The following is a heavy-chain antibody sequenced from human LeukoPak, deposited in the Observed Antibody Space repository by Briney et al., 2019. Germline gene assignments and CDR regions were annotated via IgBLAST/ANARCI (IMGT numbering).Heavy chain of an antibody. J-gene: IGHJ3*02. D-gene: IGHD2-15*01. CDR3: ATHRGGYRRGSFDI. CDR2: IYYSGST. Sequence: PSETLSLTCTVSGDSISTYYWSWIRQPPGKGLEWIGYIYYSGSTNYNPSLKSRVTLSVDTSKNQFSLKLSSVTAADTAVYYCATHRGGYRRGSFDIWGQGTMVTVSS. V-gene: IGHV4-59*08. CDR1: GDSISTYY.